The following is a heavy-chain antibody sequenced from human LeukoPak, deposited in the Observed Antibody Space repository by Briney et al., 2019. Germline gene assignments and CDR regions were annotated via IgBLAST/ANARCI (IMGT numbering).Heavy chain of an antibody. J-gene: IGHJ4*02. Sequence: ASVKVSCKASGYTFNSYGITWVRQAPGQGLEWMAWLSVYNDNRRYAQKFQGRVTLTIDKTTTTAYMELTGLRSDDTVTYFCARDGRFEYSHFYYFDYWGQGTLVTVSS. CDR3: ARDGRFEYSHFYYFDY. V-gene: IGHV1-18*01. CDR1: GYTFNSYG. CDR2: LSVYNDNR. D-gene: IGHD6-6*01.